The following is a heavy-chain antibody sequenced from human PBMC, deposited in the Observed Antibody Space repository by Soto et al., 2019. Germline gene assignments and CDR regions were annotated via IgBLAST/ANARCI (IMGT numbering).Heavy chain of an antibody. Sequence: EVQLLESGGGFVQPGESLRLSCAASGFTFSLSAMSWVRQAPGRGLDWVSSLSGGGSTTDYADSVKGRFTISRENSKNTLHLKMNSLRAEDTAVYYCAKGPEYDILTGCDYWGQGALVTVSS. V-gene: IGHV3-23*01. D-gene: IGHD3-9*01. CDR3: AKGPEYDILTGCDY. CDR2: LSGGGSTT. CDR1: GFTFSLSA. J-gene: IGHJ4*02.